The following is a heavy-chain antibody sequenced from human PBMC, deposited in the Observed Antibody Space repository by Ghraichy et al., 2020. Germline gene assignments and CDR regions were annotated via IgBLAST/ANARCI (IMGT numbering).Heavy chain of an antibody. Sequence: ESLNISCTVSGGSISSTSYYWSWIRQPPGKGLEWIGSVYYTGSTHYNPSLKSRVTISADTSKKQFSLKLRSVTAADTAVYYCARDLSRYDFWSGYYRADYYYYGMDVWGQGTTVTVSS. D-gene: IGHD3-3*01. J-gene: IGHJ6*02. CDR3: ARDLSRYDFWSGYYRADYYYYGMDV. CDR1: GGSISSTSYY. V-gene: IGHV4-39*07. CDR2: VYYTGST.